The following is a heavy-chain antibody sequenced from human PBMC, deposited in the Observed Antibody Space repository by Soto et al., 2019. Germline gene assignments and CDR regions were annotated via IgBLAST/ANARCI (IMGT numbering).Heavy chain of an antibody. V-gene: IGHV3-53*02. J-gene: IGHJ2*01. CDR1: GFTISSNY. D-gene: IGHD7-27*01. CDR2: VYTGGSA. Sequence: EVQLVETGGGLIQPGGSLRLSCAASGFTISSNYMSWVRQAPGKGLQWVSVVYTGGSANYADSVKGRFTSSRDNSKNTPSLQVNSLRAEDTAVYYCARVWGWHFDLWGRGTLVTVSS. CDR3: ARVWGWHFDL.